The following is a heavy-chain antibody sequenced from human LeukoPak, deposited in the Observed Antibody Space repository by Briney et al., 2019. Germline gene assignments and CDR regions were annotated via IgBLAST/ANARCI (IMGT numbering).Heavy chain of an antibody. CDR2: IRSKANSYAT. Sequence: GGSLRLSCAASGFTFSGSAMHWVRQASGKELEWVGRIRSKANSYATAYAASVKGRFTISRDDSKNTAYLQMNSLKTEDTAVYYCTSPHDYGDYWGQGTLVTVSS. J-gene: IGHJ4*02. CDR1: GFTFSGSA. CDR3: TSPHDYGDY. V-gene: IGHV3-73*01.